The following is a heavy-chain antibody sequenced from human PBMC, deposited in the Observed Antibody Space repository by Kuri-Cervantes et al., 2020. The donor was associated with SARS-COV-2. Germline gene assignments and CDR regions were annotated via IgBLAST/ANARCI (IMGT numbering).Heavy chain of an antibody. Sequence: SETLSLTCTVSGGSISSYYWSWIRQPPGKGLEWIGYVSHSGNTNYNPSLKSRAIISVDTSKKQVSLRMTSVTPADTGVYYCARDEGYQLLLRYWGQGALVTVSS. CDR3: ARDEGYQLLLRY. V-gene: IGHV4-59*01. D-gene: IGHD2-2*01. J-gene: IGHJ4*02. CDR1: GGSISSYY. CDR2: VSHSGNT.